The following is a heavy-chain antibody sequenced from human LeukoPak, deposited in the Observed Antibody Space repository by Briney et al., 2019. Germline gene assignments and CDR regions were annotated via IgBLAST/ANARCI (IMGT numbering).Heavy chain of an antibody. D-gene: IGHD4-23*01. V-gene: IGHV1-18*01. CDR3: ARGELYGGNSEGAFDY. CDR2: VSAYNGNT. Sequence: GASVKVSCKSSGYTFTSYGFAWVRQAPGQGLEWMGWVSAYNGNTNYAQKLQGRVTMTIDISTSTVYMELRSLRSDDTAVYYCARGELYGGNSEGAFDYWGQGALVTVSS. J-gene: IGHJ4*02. CDR1: GYTFTSYG.